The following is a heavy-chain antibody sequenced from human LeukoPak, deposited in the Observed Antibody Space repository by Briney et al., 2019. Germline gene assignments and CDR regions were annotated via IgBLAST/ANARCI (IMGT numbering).Heavy chain of an antibody. J-gene: IGHJ4*02. CDR3: ARASFLFDY. CDR2: ISWNSGSI. Sequence: PGGSLRLSCAASGFTFDDYAMHWVRQAPGKGLEWVSGISWNSGSIGYADSVKGRFTISRDNAKNSLYLQMNSLRAEDMALYYCARASFLFDYWGQGTLVTVSS. CDR1: GFTFDDYA. D-gene: IGHD2/OR15-2a*01. V-gene: IGHV3-9*03.